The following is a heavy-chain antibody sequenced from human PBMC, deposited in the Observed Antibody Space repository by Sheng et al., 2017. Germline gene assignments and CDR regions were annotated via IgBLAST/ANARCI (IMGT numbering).Heavy chain of an antibody. Sequence: QVQLVQSGAEVKKPGSSVKVSCKASGGTFSSYAISWVRQAPGQGLEWMGGIIPIFGTANYAQKFQGRVTITTDESTSTAYMELSSLRSEDTAVYYCARERNYYGSGSIGDYFDYWGQGTLVTVSS. D-gene: IGHD3-10*01. J-gene: IGHJ4*02. CDR1: GGTFSSYA. CDR3: ARERNYYGSGSIGDYFDY. CDR2: IIPIFGTA. V-gene: IGHV1-69*05.